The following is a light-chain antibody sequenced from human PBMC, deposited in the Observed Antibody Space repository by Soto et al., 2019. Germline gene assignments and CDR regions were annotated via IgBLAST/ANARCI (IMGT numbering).Light chain of an antibody. Sequence: EIVLTQSPGTLSLSPGERATLSCRASQTVYHGTLAWYQQNPGQAPRLLIYGTSSRATGIPDRFSGSESGTDFTLTISRLEPEDFAVYYCQQYVSSPRTFGQGTKVELK. J-gene: IGKJ1*01. CDR1: QTVYHGT. CDR2: GTS. CDR3: QQYVSSPRT. V-gene: IGKV3-20*01.